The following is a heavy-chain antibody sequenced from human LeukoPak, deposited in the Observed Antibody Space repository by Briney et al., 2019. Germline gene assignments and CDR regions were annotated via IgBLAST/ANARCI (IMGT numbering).Heavy chain of an antibody. J-gene: IGHJ4*02. V-gene: IGHV4-39*01. D-gene: IGHD4-23*01. CDR2: IHYSGTT. Sequence: SETLSVTCTVSGASVTSTNYFWAWIRQPPEKWLDWIGTIHYSGTTYYNPSLESRLTISVDTSKTQFSLRLNSVTAADTSVYFCARRDYDDNPPWHWGPGTLVTVSS. CDR3: ARRDYDDNPPWH. CDR1: GASVTSTNYF.